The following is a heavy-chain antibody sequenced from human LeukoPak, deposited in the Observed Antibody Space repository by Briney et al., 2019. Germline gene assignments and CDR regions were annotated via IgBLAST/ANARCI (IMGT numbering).Heavy chain of an antibody. J-gene: IGHJ4*02. Sequence: GGSLRLSCVASGFTFSNYWMTWVRQAPGKGLEWVANIKQDGSEKYLVDSVRGRFTISRDNSNNALYLQMDSLRAEDTAVYYCANWIGSSSRDYWGQGTLVTVSS. V-gene: IGHV3-7*05. D-gene: IGHD6-6*01. CDR2: IKQDGSEK. CDR1: GFTFSNYW. CDR3: ANWIGSSSRDY.